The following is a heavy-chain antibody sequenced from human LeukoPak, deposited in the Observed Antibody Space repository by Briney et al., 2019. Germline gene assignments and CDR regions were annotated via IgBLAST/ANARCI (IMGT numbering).Heavy chain of an antibody. J-gene: IGHJ3*02. CDR3: AKDITVAGDDAFDI. Sequence: PGGSLRLSCAASGFTFDDYAMHWVRQAPGKGLEWVSGISWNSGSIGYADSVKGRCTISRDNAKNSLYLQINSLRAEDMALHYCAKDITVAGDDAFDIWGQGTMVTVSS. V-gene: IGHV3-9*03. D-gene: IGHD6-19*01. CDR2: ISWNSGSI. CDR1: GFTFDDYA.